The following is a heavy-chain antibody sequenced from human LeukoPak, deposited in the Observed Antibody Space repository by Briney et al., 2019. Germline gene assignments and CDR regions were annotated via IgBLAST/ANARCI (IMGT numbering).Heavy chain of an antibody. Sequence: PGGSLRLSCAASGFTFSSYWMHWVRQAPGKGLVWVSRINTDGSSTSYADSVKGRFTISRDNAKNTLYLQMNSLRAEDTAVYYCARKAQTGSHSGPFDIWGQGTLVTVSS. CDR2: INTDGSST. V-gene: IGHV3-74*01. CDR3: ARKAQTGSHSGPFDI. CDR1: GFTFSSYW. J-gene: IGHJ3*02. D-gene: IGHD1-26*01.